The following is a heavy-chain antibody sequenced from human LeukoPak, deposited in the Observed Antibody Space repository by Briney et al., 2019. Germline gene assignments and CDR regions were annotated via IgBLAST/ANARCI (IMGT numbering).Heavy chain of an antibody. Sequence: SVKVSCKASGVTFSSYAISWVRQAPGQGLEWMGRIIPIFGIANYAQKFQGRVTITADKSTSTAYMELSSLRSEDTAVYYCAREGYRGNYYDSSGYYENFQHWGQGTLVTVSS. CDR2: IIPIFGIA. V-gene: IGHV1-69*04. CDR3: AREGYRGNYYDSSGYYENFQH. CDR1: GVTFSSYA. D-gene: IGHD3-22*01. J-gene: IGHJ1*01.